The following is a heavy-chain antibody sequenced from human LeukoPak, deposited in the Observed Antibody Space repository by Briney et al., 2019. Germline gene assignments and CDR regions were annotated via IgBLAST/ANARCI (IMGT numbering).Heavy chain of an antibody. Sequence: GASVKVSCKASGYTFTGYYMHWVRQAPGRGLEWMGRINPNSGGTNYAQKFQGRVTMTRDTSISTAYMELSSLRSEDTAVYYCARGRRGWDFDYWGQGTLVTVSS. J-gene: IGHJ4*02. CDR1: GYTFTGYY. CDR3: ARGRRGWDFDY. D-gene: IGHD6-19*01. V-gene: IGHV1-2*06. CDR2: INPNSGGT.